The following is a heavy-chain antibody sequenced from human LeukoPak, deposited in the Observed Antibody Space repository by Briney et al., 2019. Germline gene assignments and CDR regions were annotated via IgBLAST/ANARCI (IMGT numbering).Heavy chain of an antibody. J-gene: IGHJ4*02. CDR3: ARVRGRITGTTCSDY. Sequence: GGSLRLSCAVSGFSITKYWMTWVRQAPGKGLEWVANIKGDGSEKYYLDSVRGRFTISRDNDKNYLYLQMNSLRAEDTAVYHCARVRGRITGTTCSDYWGQGTLVTVSS. CDR2: IKGDGSEK. CDR1: GFSITKYW. D-gene: IGHD1-20*01. V-gene: IGHV3-7*01.